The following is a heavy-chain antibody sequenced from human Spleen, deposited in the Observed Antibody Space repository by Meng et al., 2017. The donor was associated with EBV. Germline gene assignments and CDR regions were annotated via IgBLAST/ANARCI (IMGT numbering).Heavy chain of an antibody. D-gene: IGHD2-2*01. J-gene: IGHJ5*02. V-gene: IGHV4-4*02. CDR1: GGSISSSNL. Sequence: QVQLQGSGPGPVKPSGTLSLTCAVSGGSISSSNLWSWVRQSPGKGLEWIGEIYHSGSTNYNPSLKSRVTISVDKSKNQFSLKLSSVTAADTAVYYCARDSTMPENWFDPWGQGTLVTVSS. CDR3: ARDSTMPENWFDP. CDR2: IYHSGST.